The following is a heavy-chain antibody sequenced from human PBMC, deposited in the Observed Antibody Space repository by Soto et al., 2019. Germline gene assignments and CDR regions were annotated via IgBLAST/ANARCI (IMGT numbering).Heavy chain of an antibody. CDR3: AKKLHDQRWSEAPDC. CDR2: ISYDGTNI. J-gene: IGHJ4*02. CDR1: GFTFSSYG. Sequence: GGSLRLSCAASGFTFSSYGMHWVRQAPGKGLEWVAVISYDGTNIYYADSVKGRFTISRDDSKNTLFLQMNSLRAEDTAVYYSAKKLHDQRWSEAPDCWGQGTLVTVSS. V-gene: IGHV3-30*18. D-gene: IGHD2-15*01.